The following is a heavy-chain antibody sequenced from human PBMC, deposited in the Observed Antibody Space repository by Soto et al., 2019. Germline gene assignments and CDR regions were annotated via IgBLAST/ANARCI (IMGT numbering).Heavy chain of an antibody. D-gene: IGHD5-18*01. CDR3: AKDRYTARAPIPEHYYYYYGMDV. CDR1: GFTFSSYG. J-gene: IGHJ6*02. CDR2: ISYDGSNK. V-gene: IGHV3-30*18. Sequence: QVQLVESGGGVVQPGRSLRLSCAASGFTFSSYGMPWVRQAPGKGLEWVAVISYDGSNKYYADSVKGRFTISRDNSKNTLNLQMNRLRAEDTAVYYCAKDRYTARAPIPEHYYYYYGMDVWGQGTTVTVSS.